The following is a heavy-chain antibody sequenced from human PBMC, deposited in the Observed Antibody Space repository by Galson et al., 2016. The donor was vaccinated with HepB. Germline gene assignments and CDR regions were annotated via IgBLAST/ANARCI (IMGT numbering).Heavy chain of an antibody. CDR2: IKQDGSEK. Sequence: SLRLSCAASGFTFTTYWMGWVRQAPGKGLEWVATIKQDGSEKYYGDSVKGRFTISRDNAKNSLSLQVHSLRAEDTAMYYCARVPPLVVVISMELGFYFDNWGQGTLVTVSS. CDR1: GFTFTTYW. V-gene: IGHV3-7*01. D-gene: IGHD2-21*01. J-gene: IGHJ4*02. CDR3: ARVPPLVVVISMELGFYFDN.